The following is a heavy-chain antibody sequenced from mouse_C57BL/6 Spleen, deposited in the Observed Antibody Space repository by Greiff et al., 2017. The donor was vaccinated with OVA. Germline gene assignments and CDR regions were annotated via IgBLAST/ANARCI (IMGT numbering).Heavy chain of an antibody. CDR1: GYAFSSYW. CDR2: IYPGDGDT. D-gene: IGHD1-1*01. J-gene: IGHJ4*01. V-gene: IGHV1-80*01. Sequence: VKLMESGAELVKPGASVKISCKASGYAFSSYWMNWVKQRPGKGLEWIGQIYPGDGDTNYNGKFKGKATLTADKSSSTAYMQLSSLTSEDSAVYFCARSGGYYGSSYGYAMDYWGQGTSVTVSS. CDR3: ARSGGYYGSSYGYAMDY.